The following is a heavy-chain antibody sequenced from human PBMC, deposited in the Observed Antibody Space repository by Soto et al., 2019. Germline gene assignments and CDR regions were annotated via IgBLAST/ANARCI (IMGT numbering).Heavy chain of an antibody. CDR2: IYPGDSDI. V-gene: IGHV5-51*01. Sequence: LRLYCEGYRYGFARYCINTLRQMHGKGLEWMGIIYPGDSDIRDSRSFQGQVTISADKSISSAYLQWSSLKASDTAMYYCARQPLPREKYYSYYGMGVWGQGTTVT. CDR3: ARQPLPREKYYSYYGMGV. CDR1: RYGFARYC. D-gene: IGHD1-26*01. J-gene: IGHJ6*02.